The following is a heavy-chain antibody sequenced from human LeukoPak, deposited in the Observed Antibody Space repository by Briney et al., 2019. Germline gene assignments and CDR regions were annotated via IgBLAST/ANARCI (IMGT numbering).Heavy chain of an antibody. D-gene: IGHD2-2*01. J-gene: IGHJ6*02. CDR2: INPSGGST. CDR3: ARAPSRYCSSTSCPTWYYYYGMDV. Sequence: ASVKVSCKASGYTFTSYYMHWVRQAPGQGLEWMGIINPSGGSTSYAQKFQGRVTMTRDTSTSTVYMELSSLRSEDTAVYYCARAPSRYCSSTSCPTWYYYYGMDVWGQGTLVTVSS. CDR1: GYTFTSYY. V-gene: IGHV1-46*01.